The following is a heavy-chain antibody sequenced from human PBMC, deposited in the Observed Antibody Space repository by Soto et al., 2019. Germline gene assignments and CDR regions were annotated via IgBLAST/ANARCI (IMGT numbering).Heavy chain of an antibody. CDR3: ARVSSAYSGSGYYYFDY. J-gene: IGHJ4*02. D-gene: IGHD3-3*01. CDR2: ISYDGSNK. Sequence: GGSLRLSCAASGFTFSSYAMHWVRQAPGKGLEWVAVISYDGSNKYYADSVKGRFTISRDNSKNTLYLQMNSLRAEDTAVYYCARVSSAYSGSGYYYFDYWGQGTLVTVSS. CDR1: GFTFSSYA. V-gene: IGHV3-30*04.